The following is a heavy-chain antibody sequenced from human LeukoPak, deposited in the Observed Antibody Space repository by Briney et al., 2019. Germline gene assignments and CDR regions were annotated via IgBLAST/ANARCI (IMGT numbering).Heavy chain of an antibody. CDR1: GGSISSYY. CDR2: IYYSGST. V-gene: IGHV4-59*01. D-gene: IGHD6-19*01. CDR3: ASSSGWQRGIDY. Sequence: SETLSLTCTVSGGSISSYYWSWIRQPPGKGLEWIGYIYYSGSTNYNPSLKSRVTISVDTFKNQFSLKLSSVTAADTAVYYCASSSGWQRGIDYWGQGTLVTVSS. J-gene: IGHJ4*02.